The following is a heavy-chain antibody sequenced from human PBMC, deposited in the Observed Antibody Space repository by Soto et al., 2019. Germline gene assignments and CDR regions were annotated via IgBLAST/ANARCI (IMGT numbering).Heavy chain of an antibody. Sequence: SETLSLTCAVYGGSFSGYYWSWIRQPPGKGLEWIGEINHSGSTNYNPSLKSRVTISVDTSKNQFSLKLSSVTAADTAVYYCARGSGSSSPYYFDYWGQGTLVTVS. CDR1: GGSFSGYY. CDR3: ARGSGSSSPYYFDY. J-gene: IGHJ4*02. V-gene: IGHV4-34*01. D-gene: IGHD6-6*01. CDR2: INHSGST.